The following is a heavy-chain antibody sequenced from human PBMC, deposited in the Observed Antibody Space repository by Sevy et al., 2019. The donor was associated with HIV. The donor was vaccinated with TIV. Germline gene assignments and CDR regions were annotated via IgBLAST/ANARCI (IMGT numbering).Heavy chain of an antibody. J-gene: IGHJ5*02. CDR2: INAGNRNT. D-gene: IGHD2-2*01. V-gene: IGHV1-3*01. CDR1: GYTFTSYA. Sequence: AAVKVSCKASGYTFTSYAMHWVGQAPGQRLEWMGWINAGNRNTKYTQKFQGRVTISRDTSASTAYMELSSLRSEDTAVYYCARDILLQLLSYNWFDPWGQGTPVTVSS. CDR3: ARDILLQLLSYNWFDP.